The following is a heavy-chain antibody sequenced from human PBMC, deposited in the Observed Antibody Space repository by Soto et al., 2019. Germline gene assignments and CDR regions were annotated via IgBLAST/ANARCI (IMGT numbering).Heavy chain of an antibody. Sequence: QVQLVQSGAEVKNPGSSLKVSCKASGGTFSSYTIRWVRQAPGQGLEWMGRIIPILGIANYAQKFQGRVTITADKSTRTAYMELRSLRSEDTAVYYCERDCSSTSCYAYPWGQGTLVTVSS. D-gene: IGHD2-2*01. CDR1: GGTFSSYT. J-gene: IGHJ5*02. CDR2: IIPILGIA. CDR3: ERDCSSTSCYAYP. V-gene: IGHV1-69*08.